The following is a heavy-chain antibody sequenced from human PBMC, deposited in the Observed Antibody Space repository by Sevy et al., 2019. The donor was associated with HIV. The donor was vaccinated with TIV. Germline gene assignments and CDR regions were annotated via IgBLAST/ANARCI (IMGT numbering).Heavy chain of an antibody. CDR3: AKGVQTYDAFDI. CDR2: ISSLSNYI. CDR1: GFTFNNYN. D-gene: IGHD6-6*01. V-gene: IGHV3-21*01. J-gene: IGHJ3*02. Sequence: GGSLRLSCVVSGFTFNNYNMNWVRQAPGKGLEWVSYISSLSNYIYYADSVKGRFSTSRDNAKNSLYLQMNSLRAEDTAIYYCAKGVQTYDAFDIWGQGTMVTVSS.